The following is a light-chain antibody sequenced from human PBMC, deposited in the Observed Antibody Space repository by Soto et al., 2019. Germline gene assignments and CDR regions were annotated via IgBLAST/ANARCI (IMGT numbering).Light chain of an antibody. CDR1: HSLSNSE. J-gene: IGKJ1*01. CDR3: QQYVSSPQT. CDR2: GAS. Sequence: EIVLTQSPGTLSFSPGERATLSCRASHSLSNSELAWYQQKPGQAPRLLIYGASNRATGIPDRFSGSGSGTDFTLTISRLELEDFAMYFCQQYVSSPQTFGQGTKVDIK. V-gene: IGKV3-20*01.